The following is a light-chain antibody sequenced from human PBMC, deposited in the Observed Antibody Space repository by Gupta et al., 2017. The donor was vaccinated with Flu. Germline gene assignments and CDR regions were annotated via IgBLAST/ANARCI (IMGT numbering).Light chain of an antibody. CDR2: GNS. J-gene: IGLJ2*01. V-gene: IGLV1-40*01. Sequence: VTISCTGSSSNIGAGYDVHWYQQLPGTAPKLLIYGNSNRPSGVPDRFSGSKSGTSASLAITGLQAEDEADYYCQSYDSSLSVVVFGGGTKLTVL. CDR1: SSNIGAGYD. CDR3: QSYDSSLSVVV.